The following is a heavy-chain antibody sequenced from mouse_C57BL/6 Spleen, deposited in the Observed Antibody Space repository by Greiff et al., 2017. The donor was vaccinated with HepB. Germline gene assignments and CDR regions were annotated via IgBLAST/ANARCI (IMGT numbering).Heavy chain of an antibody. Sequence: EVQGVESGGGLVQPGGSLKLSCAASGFTFSDYYMYWVRQTPEKRLEWVAYISNGGGSTYYPDTVKGRFTISRDNAKNTLYLQMSRLKSEDTAMYYCARLPITTDYAMDYWGQGTSVTVSS. CDR1: GFTFSDYY. V-gene: IGHV5-12*01. CDR2: ISNGGGST. D-gene: IGHD1-1*01. J-gene: IGHJ4*01. CDR3: ARLPITTDYAMDY.